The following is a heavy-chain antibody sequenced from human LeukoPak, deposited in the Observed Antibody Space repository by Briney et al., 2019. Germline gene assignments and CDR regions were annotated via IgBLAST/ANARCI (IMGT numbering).Heavy chain of an antibody. Sequence: SETLSLTCTVSGGSIGSSSYYWGWIRQPPGKGLEWIGSIYYSGSTYCNPSLKSRVTISVDTSKNQFSLKLSSVTAADTAVYYCARVRISGYYSDYWGQGTLVTVSS. D-gene: IGHD3-22*01. CDR1: GGSIGSSSYY. CDR3: ARVRISGYYSDY. J-gene: IGHJ4*02. CDR2: IYYSGST. V-gene: IGHV4-39*07.